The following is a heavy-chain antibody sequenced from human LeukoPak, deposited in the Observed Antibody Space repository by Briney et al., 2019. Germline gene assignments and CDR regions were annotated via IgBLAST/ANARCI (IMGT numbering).Heavy chain of an antibody. Sequence: SSETLSLTCAVSGYSISSGYYWGWIRQPPGKGLEWIGSIYHRGNTYYNPSLKSRATISEDTPKNQFSLQLSSVTAADTVVYYCARRGYCGSTSCYWVYWGQGTLVTVSS. CDR3: ARRGYCGSTSCYWVY. J-gene: IGHJ4*02. CDR1: GYSISSGYY. V-gene: IGHV4-38-2*01. D-gene: IGHD2-2*01. CDR2: IYHRGNT.